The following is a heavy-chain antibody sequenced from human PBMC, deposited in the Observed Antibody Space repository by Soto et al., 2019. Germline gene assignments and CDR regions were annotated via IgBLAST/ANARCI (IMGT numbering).Heavy chain of an antibody. CDR3: ARDSAFQDCGGDCSPRPPYYYYGMDV. CDR1: GGSISSYY. Sequence: SETLSLTCTVSGGSISSYYWSWIRQPPGKGLEWIGYIYYSGSTNYNPSLKSRVTISVDTSKNQFSLKLSSVIAADTAVYYCARDSAFQDCGGDCSPRPPYYYYGMDVWGQGTTVTVSS. D-gene: IGHD2-21*02. CDR2: IYYSGST. V-gene: IGHV4-59*01. J-gene: IGHJ6*02.